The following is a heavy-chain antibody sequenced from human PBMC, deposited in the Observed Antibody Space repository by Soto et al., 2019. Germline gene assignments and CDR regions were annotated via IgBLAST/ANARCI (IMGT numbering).Heavy chain of an antibody. CDR2: ISSSSSTI. Sequence: GGSLRLSCAASGFTFSSYSMNCVRQAPGKGLEWVSYISSSSSTIYYADSVKGRFTISRDNAKNSLYLQMNSLRAEDTAVYYCAREYCSSTSCLNWFDPWGQGTLVTVSA. CDR1: GFTFSSYS. V-gene: IGHV3-48*01. J-gene: IGHJ5*02. CDR3: AREYCSSTSCLNWFDP. D-gene: IGHD2-2*01.